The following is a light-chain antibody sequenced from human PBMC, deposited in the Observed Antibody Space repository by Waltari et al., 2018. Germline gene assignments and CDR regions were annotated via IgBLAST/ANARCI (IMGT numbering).Light chain of an antibody. V-gene: IGKV1-9*01. J-gene: IGKJ3*01. CDR3: QQLNSYPRGLFT. CDR2: AAS. Sequence: IQLTQSPSSLSASVGDRVTITFRASQGISSYLAWYQQKPGKAPKLLIYAASTLQSGVPSRFSGSGSGTDFTLTISSLQPEDFATYYCQQLNSYPRGLFTFGPGTKVDIK. CDR1: QGISSY.